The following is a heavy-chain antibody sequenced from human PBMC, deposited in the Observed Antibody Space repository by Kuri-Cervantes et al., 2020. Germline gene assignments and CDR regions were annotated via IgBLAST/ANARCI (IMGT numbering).Heavy chain of an antibody. CDR1: GFTFSSCA. CDR3: AKSNSWYAFDI. V-gene: IGHV3-30-3*02. J-gene: IGHJ3*02. Sequence: GGSLRLSCAASGFTFSSCAMHWVRQAPGKGLEWVALISYDGNNKFYADPVKGRFTLSRDNAKIKVLLQMNSLRAEDTAVYYCAKSNSWYAFDIWGQGTMVTVSS. D-gene: IGHD6-13*01. CDR2: ISYDGNNK.